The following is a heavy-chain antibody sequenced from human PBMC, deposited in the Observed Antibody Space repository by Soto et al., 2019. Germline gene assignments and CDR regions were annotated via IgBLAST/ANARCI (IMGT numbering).Heavy chain of an antibody. CDR2: IYYSGST. D-gene: IGHD3-10*01. V-gene: IGHV4-39*01. CDR1: GGSISSSSYY. Sequence: QLQLQESGPGLVKPSETLSLTCTVSGGSISSSSYYWGWIRQPPGKGLEWIGCIYYSGSTYYNPSLKSRVTISVDTSKNQFSLKLSSVTAADTAVYYCARQRVTMVRGVIYYYYYGMDVWGQGTTVTVSS. CDR3: ARQRVTMVRGVIYYYYYGMDV. J-gene: IGHJ6*02.